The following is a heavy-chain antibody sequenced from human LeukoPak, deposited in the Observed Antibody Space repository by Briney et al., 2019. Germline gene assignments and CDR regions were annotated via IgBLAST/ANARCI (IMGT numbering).Heavy chain of an antibody. CDR1: GYSITSGQY. J-gene: IGHJ4*02. D-gene: IGHD3-10*01. CDR2: IFHSGST. Sequence: TASETLSLTCTVSGYSITSGQYWGWIRQPPEKGLEWIGTIFHSGSTYYNPSLKSRVTISVDTSKNQFSLKLSSVTAADTAVYYCARVGYSSSGNYYNDRGAFDYWGQGTLVTVSS. CDR3: ARVGYSSSGNYYNDRGAFDY. V-gene: IGHV4-38-2*02.